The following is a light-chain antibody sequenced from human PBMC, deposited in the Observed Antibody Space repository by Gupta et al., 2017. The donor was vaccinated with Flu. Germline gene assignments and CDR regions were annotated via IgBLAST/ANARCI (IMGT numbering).Light chain of an antibody. Sequence: ATRSCRTSQSVSSNSLARYQQKPGQAPRLLIYGASYRAAGIPERFRGSGSGTDFTLTISRLEPEDFAMYYCQQFGTSPPGATFGPGTKVDIK. V-gene: IGKV3-20*01. CDR3: QQFGTSPPGAT. J-gene: IGKJ3*01. CDR2: GAS. CDR1: QSVSSNS.